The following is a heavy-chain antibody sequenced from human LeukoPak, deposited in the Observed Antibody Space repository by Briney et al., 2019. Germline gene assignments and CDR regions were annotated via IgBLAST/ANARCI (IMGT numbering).Heavy chain of an antibody. CDR2: IYTSGST. D-gene: IGHD3-10*02. J-gene: IGHJ3*02. CDR1: GGSISSGSYY. CDR3: ARGSAGILRSDAFDI. Sequence: SQTLSLTCTVSGGSISSGSYYWSWIRQPAGKGLEWIGRIYTSGSTNYNPSLKSRVTISVDTSKNQFSLKLSSVTAADTAVYYCARGSAGILRSDAFDIWGQGKMVTVSS. V-gene: IGHV4-61*02.